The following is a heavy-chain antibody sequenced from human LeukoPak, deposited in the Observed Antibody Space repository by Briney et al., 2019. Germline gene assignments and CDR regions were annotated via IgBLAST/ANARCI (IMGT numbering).Heavy chain of an antibody. CDR2: ISSSSSYI. CDR3: ARSGPIQYYDYVWGSYRPSFDY. CDR1: GFTFSSYS. J-gene: IGHJ4*02. V-gene: IGHV3-21*01. D-gene: IGHD3-16*02. Sequence: PGASLRLSCAASGFTFSSYSMNWVRQAPGKGLEWVSSISSSSSYIYYADSVKGRFTISRDNAKNSPYLQMNSLRAEDTAVYYCARSGPIQYYDYVWGSYRPSFDYWGQGTLVTVSS.